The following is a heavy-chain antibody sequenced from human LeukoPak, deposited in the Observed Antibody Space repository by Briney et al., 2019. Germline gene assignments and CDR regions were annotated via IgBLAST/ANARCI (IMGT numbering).Heavy chain of an antibody. CDR2: IYYSGST. Sequence: PSETLSLTCTVSGGSISSGGYCWSWIRQHPGKGLEWIGYIYYSGSTYYNPSLKSRVTISVDTSKNQFSLKLSSVTAADTAVYYCAKTVTYDNNGWRQTFDYWGQGTLVTVSS. D-gene: IGHD3-22*01. CDR3: AKTVTYDNNGWRQTFDY. V-gene: IGHV4-31*03. J-gene: IGHJ4*02. CDR1: GGSISSGGYC.